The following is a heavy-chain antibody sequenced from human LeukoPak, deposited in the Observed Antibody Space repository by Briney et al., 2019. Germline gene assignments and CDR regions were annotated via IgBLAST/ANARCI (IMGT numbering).Heavy chain of an antibody. V-gene: IGHV1-2*02. CDR3: ARDRITMVRGGGYWFDP. J-gene: IGHJ5*02. CDR2: INPNSGGT. Sequence: ASVKVSCKASGYTFTGYYMHWVRQAPGQGLEWMGWINPNSGGTNYAQKFQGRVTMTRDTSISTAYMELSRLRSDDTAVYYCARDRITMVRGGGYWFDPWGQGTLVTVSS. D-gene: IGHD3-10*01. CDR1: GYTFTGYY.